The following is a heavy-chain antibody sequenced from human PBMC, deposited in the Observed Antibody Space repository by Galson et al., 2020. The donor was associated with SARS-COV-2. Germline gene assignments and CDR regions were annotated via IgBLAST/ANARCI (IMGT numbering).Heavy chain of an antibody. V-gene: IGHV2-70*11. CDR3: ARIVSRAVADTGWRGAFDI. Sequence: ESGPTLVKPTQTLTLTCSFSGFSLSSRGMCVSWIRQPPGKALEWLARTDWDANKYYNTSLKTRLTISKDTSKNQVVLTMTNMDPVDTATYYCARIVSRAVADTGWRGAFDIWGQGTMVTVSS. CDR1: GFSLSSRGMC. J-gene: IGHJ3*02. D-gene: IGHD6-19*01. CDR2: TDWDANK.